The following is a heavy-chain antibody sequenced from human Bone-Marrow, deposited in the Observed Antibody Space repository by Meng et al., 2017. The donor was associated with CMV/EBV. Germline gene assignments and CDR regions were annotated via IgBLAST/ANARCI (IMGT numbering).Heavy chain of an antibody. V-gene: IGHV3-7*01. Sequence: GESLKISCSASGFTFSRYWMSWVRQAPGKGLEWVANMNEDGSKKYYVDSVRGRFTISRDNAQNFLYLQINSLRAEDPAVYYCARAFVDSWGLGTLVTVSS. CDR1: GFTFSRYW. J-gene: IGHJ4*02. CDR3: ARAFVDS. CDR2: MNEDGSKK.